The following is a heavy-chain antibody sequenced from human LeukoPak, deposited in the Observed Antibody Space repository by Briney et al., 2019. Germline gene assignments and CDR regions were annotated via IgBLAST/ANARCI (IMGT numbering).Heavy chain of an antibody. J-gene: IGHJ4*02. CDR2: IYSGGST. CDR3: ARDLDSSGPDY. D-gene: IGHD3-22*01. Sequence: GGSLRHSCAASGFTVSSKYMSWVRQAPGKGLEWVSVIYSGGSTYYADSVKGRFTISRDNSKNTLYLQMNSLRAEDTAVYYCARDLDSSGPDYWGQGTLVTVSS. V-gene: IGHV3-66*01. CDR1: GFTVSSKY.